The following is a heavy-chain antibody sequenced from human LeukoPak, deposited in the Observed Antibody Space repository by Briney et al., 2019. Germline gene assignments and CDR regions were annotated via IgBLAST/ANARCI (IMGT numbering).Heavy chain of an antibody. CDR1: GGSINNYY. CDR3: ARDRETTDY. Sequence: SETLSLTCSVSGGSINNYYWSWIRQSAGKGLEWIGQINASGSTTYHPSLKGRVTMSVDTSKNQFSLKLSSVTAADTAVYYCARDRETTDYWGQGTLVTVSS. J-gene: IGHJ4*02. V-gene: IGHV4-4*07. CDR2: INASGST. D-gene: IGHD1-14*01.